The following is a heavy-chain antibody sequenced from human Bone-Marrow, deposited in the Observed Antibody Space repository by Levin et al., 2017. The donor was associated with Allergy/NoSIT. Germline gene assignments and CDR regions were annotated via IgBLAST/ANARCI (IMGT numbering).Heavy chain of an antibody. J-gene: IGHJ5*02. D-gene: IGHD2-15*01. Sequence: ASVKVSCKASGYTFTSYAMNWVRQAPGQGLEWMGWINTNTGNPTYAQGFTGRFVFSLDTSVSTAYLQISSLKAEDTAVYYCARACSGFDKRWFDPWGQGTLVTVSS. CDR1: GYTFTSYA. CDR3: ARACSGFDKRWFDP. CDR2: INTNTGNP. V-gene: IGHV7-4-1*02.